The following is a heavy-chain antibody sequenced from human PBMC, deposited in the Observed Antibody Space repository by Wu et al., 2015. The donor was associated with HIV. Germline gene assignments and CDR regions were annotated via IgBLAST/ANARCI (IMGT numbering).Heavy chain of an antibody. V-gene: IGHV1-18*01. CDR3: ARELGLDQWLGVY. CDR2: ISPYNGDT. CDR1: GYSFTSYG. D-gene: IGHD3-22*01. J-gene: IGHJ4*02. Sequence: QVHLVQSGPEMKKPGASVKVSCKASGYSFTSYGISWVRQAPGQGLEWMGWISPYNGDTNYAQKFQGRVSMTTETSASTAYLELRSLGSDDTAIYFCARELGLDQWLGVYWGQGTLVTVSS.